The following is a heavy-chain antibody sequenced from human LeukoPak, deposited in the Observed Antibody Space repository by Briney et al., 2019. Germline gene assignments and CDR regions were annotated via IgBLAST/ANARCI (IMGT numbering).Heavy chain of an antibody. D-gene: IGHD3-10*01. V-gene: IGHV3-21*01. CDR3: ARLARGVIPY. Sequence: GGSLRLSCAASGFTFSSYSMNWVRQAPGKGLEWVSSISSSSSYIYYADSVKGRFTISRDNAKDSLYLQMNSLRAEDTAVYYCARLARGVIPYWGQGTLVTVSS. CDR1: GFTFSSYS. J-gene: IGHJ4*02. CDR2: ISSSSSYI.